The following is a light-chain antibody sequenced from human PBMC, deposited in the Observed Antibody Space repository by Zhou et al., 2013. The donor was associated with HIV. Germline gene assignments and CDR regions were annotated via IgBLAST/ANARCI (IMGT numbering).Light chain of an antibody. CDR3: QQYGSSPR. V-gene: IGKV3-20*01. Sequence: EIVLTQSPATLSLSPGERATLSCRASQSVSSYLAWYQQKPGQAPRLLIYDASSRATGIPDRFSGSGSGTDFTLIISRLEPEDFAVYYCQQYGSSPRFGQGTKLEIK. CDR1: QSVSSY. J-gene: IGKJ2*01. CDR2: DAS.